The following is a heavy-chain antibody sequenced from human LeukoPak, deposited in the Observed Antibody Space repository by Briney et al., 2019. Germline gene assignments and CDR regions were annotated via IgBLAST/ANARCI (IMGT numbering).Heavy chain of an antibody. CDR1: GGSISSGGYY. CDR2: IYYSAST. V-gene: IGHV4-31*03. Sequence: SGALSLTCTVSGGSISSGGYYWRGIRQPPGEGREWMGYIYYSASTYYIPPLKRRVTISVDTSKKQVSLKLSTVTASDTAVYYYARDYYDSSGYHFDYWGQGTLVTVSS. J-gene: IGHJ4*02. D-gene: IGHD3-22*01. CDR3: ARDYYDSSGYHFDY.